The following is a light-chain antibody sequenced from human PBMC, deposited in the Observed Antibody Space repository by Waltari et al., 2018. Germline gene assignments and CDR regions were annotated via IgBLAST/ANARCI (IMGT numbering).Light chain of an antibody. J-gene: IGKJ2*01. CDR2: GAS. Sequence: DIQMTQSPSSLSASVGDRITITCRASQGIGNYLAWYQQKPGKVPKLLIAGASALQSGVPPRFSGSGSGTDFTLTISSLQPEDVGTYYCQKSKRAPFTFGQGTKLEI. CDR1: QGIGNY. V-gene: IGKV1-27*01. CDR3: QKSKRAPFT.